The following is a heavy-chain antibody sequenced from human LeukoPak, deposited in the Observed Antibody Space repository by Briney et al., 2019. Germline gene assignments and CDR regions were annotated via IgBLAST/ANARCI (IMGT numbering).Heavy chain of an antibody. Sequence: PSETLSLTCTVSGGSISSYYWSWIRQPPGKGLEWIGYIYYSGSTNYNPSLKSRVTISVDTSKNQFSLKLSSVTAADTAVYYCARDGRIVVVPAASSKGREHYYYYGMDVWGQGTTVTVPS. V-gene: IGHV4-59*01. CDR3: ARDGRIVVVPAASSKGREHYYYYGMDV. J-gene: IGHJ6*02. CDR1: GGSISSYY. D-gene: IGHD2-2*01. CDR2: IYYSGST.